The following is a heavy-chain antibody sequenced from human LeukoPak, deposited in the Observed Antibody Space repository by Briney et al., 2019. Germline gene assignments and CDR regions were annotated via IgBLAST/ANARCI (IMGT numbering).Heavy chain of an antibody. CDR3: AKDTGRSSWYVYYYYYYMDV. CDR2: ITRDSIYT. J-gene: IGHJ6*03. D-gene: IGHD6-13*01. CDR1: GFTFSNYN. Sequence: PGGSLRLSCAASGFTFSNYNMNWVRQTPGKGLEWVSSITRDSIYTFYADSVKGRFTISRDNSKNTLYLQMNSLRAEDTAVYYCAKDTGRSSWYVYYYYYYMDVWGKGTTVTISS. V-gene: IGHV3-21*04.